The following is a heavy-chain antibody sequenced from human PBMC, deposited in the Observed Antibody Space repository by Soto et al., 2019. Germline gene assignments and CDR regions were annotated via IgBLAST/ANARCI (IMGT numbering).Heavy chain of an antibody. CDR3: TKQKGDSRTYNGMDV. CDR2: INSDGSST. J-gene: IGHJ6*02. CDR1: GFTFSSYW. D-gene: IGHD2-21*02. Sequence: GGSLRLSCAASGFTFSSYWMHWVRQAPGKGLVWVSRINSDGSSTSYADSVKGRFTISRDNAKNTLYLQMNSLRAEDTAVYYCTKQKGDSRTYNGMDVWGQGTTVTVS. V-gene: IGHV3-74*01.